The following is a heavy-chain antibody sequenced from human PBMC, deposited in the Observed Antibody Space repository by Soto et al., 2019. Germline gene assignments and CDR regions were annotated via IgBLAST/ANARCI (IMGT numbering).Heavy chain of an antibody. CDR1: GFTFRTYG. Sequence: QVPLVQSAAEVKKSGASVKVSCKASGFTFRTYGIIWVRQAPGQGLEWMGWISAYNGNTNYAQKFQDRVTMTTDTSTSTAYMELPSLRSDDTAVYYCARGKGGYSAYDSDFDFWGQGTLVTVSS. CDR3: ARGKGGYSAYDSDFDF. V-gene: IGHV1-18*01. D-gene: IGHD5-12*01. CDR2: ISAYNGNT. J-gene: IGHJ4*02.